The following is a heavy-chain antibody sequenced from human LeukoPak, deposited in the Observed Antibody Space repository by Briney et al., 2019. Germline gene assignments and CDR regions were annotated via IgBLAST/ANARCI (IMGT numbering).Heavy chain of an antibody. J-gene: IGHJ4*02. CDR1: GFTFSSHA. V-gene: IGHV3-33*08. Sequence: GGSLRLSCTASGFTFSSHAMHWVRQAPGKGLEWVAVIWYDGSNKYYADSVKGRFTISRDNSKNTLYLQMNSLRAEDTAVYYCARDQYDSWSRRGNFDSWGQGTLVIVSS. D-gene: IGHD3-3*01. CDR2: IWYDGSNK. CDR3: ARDQYDSWSRRGNFDS.